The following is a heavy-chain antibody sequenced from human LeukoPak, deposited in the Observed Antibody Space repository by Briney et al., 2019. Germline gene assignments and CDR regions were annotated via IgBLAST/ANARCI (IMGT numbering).Heavy chain of an antibody. D-gene: IGHD2/OR15-2a*01. Sequence: GGSLRLSCAASGLTFNRYWMSWVRQAPGKGLEWVAQIKSDGSEEYYADSVKGRFTISRDNAGNSLYLQMNSLRDEDTAVYYCARDWEYWYFDLWGRGTLVTVSS. CDR2: IKSDGSEE. J-gene: IGHJ2*01. CDR1: GLTFNRYW. V-gene: IGHV3-7*01. CDR3: ARDWEYWYFDL.